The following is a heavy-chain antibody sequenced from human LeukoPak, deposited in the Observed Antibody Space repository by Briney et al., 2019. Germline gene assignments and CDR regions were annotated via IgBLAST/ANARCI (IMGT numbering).Heavy chain of an antibody. CDR1: GLTFSSYS. CDR2: ISSSISYI. J-gene: IGHJ4*02. Sequence: GGSLRLSCAASGLTFSSYSMNWVRQAPGKGLEWVSSISSSISYIYYADSVKGRFTISRDNAKNSLYLQMNSLRAEDTAVYYCARDLYGDYAFDYWGQGTLVTVSS. V-gene: IGHV3-21*01. CDR3: ARDLYGDYAFDY. D-gene: IGHD4-17*01.